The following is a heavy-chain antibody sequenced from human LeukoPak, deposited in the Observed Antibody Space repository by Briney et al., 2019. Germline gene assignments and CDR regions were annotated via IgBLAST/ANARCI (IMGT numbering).Heavy chain of an antibody. D-gene: IGHD3-16*02. J-gene: IGHJ4*02. CDR2: INWNGGST. V-gene: IGHV3-20*04. CDR1: GFTFDDCG. Sequence: GGSLRLSCAASGFTFDDCGMSWVRQAPGKGLEWVSGINWNGGSTGYADSVKGRFTISRDNAKNSLYLQMNSLRAEDTALYYCARLGELSLDPPTPYYYWGQGTLVTVSS. CDR3: ARLGELSLDPPTPYYY.